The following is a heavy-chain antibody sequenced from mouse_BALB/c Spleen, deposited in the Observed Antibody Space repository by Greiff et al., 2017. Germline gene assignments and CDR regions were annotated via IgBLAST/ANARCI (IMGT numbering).Heavy chain of an antibody. V-gene: IGHV5-6-3*01. CDR1: GFTFSSYG. Sequence: EVMLVESGGGLVQPGGSLKLSCAASGFTFSSYGMSWVRQTPDKRLELVATINSNGGSTYYPDSVKGRFTISGDNAKNTLYLQMSSLKSEDTAMYYCAITGGTAFAYWGQGTLVTVSA. D-gene: IGHD4-1*01. J-gene: IGHJ3*01. CDR3: AITGGTAFAY. CDR2: INSNGGST.